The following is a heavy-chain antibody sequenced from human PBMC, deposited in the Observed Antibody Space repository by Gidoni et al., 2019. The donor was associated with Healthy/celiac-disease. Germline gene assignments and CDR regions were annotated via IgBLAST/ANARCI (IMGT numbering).Heavy chain of an antibody. CDR3: AKVRARGFREPHFDY. CDR2: ISGSGGST. V-gene: IGHV3-23*01. CDR1: GFTFSSYA. J-gene: IGHJ4*02. D-gene: IGHD3-10*01. Sequence: EVQLLESGGGLVQPGGSLRLSCAASGFTFSSYAMSWVRQDPGKGLEWVSAISGSGGSTDYADTVKGRFTISRDNSKNTLYLQINSLRAEDTAVYYCAKVRARGFREPHFDYWGQGTLVTVSS.